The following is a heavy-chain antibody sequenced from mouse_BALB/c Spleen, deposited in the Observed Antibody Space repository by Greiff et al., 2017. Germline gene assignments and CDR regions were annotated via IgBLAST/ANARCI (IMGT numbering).Heavy chain of an antibody. Sequence: EVQLQQSGAELVKPGASVKLSCTASGFNIKDTYMHWVKQRPEQGLEWIGRIDPANGNTKYDPKFQGKATITADTSSNTAYLQLSSLTSEDTAVYYCASWDEGDYFDYWGQGTTLTVSS. V-gene: IGHV14-3*02. CDR3: ASWDEGDYFDY. CDR2: IDPANGNT. J-gene: IGHJ2*01. D-gene: IGHD4-1*01. CDR1: GFNIKDTY.